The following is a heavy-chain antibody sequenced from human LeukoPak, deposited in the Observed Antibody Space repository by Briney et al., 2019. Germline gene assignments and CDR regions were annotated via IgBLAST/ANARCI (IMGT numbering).Heavy chain of an antibody. CDR3: AKDRGIAARVFDY. CDR1: GFTFSSYS. Sequence: GGSLRLSCAASGFTFSSYSMNLVRQAPGKGLEWVSSISSSSSYIYYADSVKGRFTISRDNSKNTLYLQMNSLRAEDTAVYYCAKDRGIAARVFDYWGQGTLVTVSS. V-gene: IGHV3-21*04. D-gene: IGHD6-6*01. J-gene: IGHJ4*02. CDR2: ISSSSSYI.